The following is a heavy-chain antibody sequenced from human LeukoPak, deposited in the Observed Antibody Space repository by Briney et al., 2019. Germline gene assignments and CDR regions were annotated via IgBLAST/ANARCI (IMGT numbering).Heavy chain of an antibody. D-gene: IGHD6-6*01. CDR2: ISGSGGNT. V-gene: IGHV3-23*01. Sequence: GGSLRLSCAASGLTFSSYAMSWVRQAPGKGLEWVSAISGSGGNTYYADSVKGRFTISRDNSKNTLYLQMHSLRAEDTAVYYCAKDRGYSSSSQGFDYWGQGTLVTVSS. J-gene: IGHJ4*02. CDR1: GLTFSSYA. CDR3: AKDRGYSSSSQGFDY.